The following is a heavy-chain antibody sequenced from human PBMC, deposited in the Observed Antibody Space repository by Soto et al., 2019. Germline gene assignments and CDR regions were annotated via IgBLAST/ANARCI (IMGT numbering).Heavy chain of an antibody. D-gene: IGHD2-2*01. V-gene: IGHV1-69*13. CDR1: GGTFSSYA. Sequence: GASVKVSCKASGGTFSSYAISWVRQAPGQGLEWMGGIIPIFGTANYAQKFQGRVTITADESTSTAYMELSSLRSEDTAVYYCARDNIVVVPAAMAPGNYYYYGMDVWGQGTTVTVSS. CDR3: ARDNIVVVPAAMAPGNYYYYGMDV. CDR2: IIPIFGTA. J-gene: IGHJ6*02.